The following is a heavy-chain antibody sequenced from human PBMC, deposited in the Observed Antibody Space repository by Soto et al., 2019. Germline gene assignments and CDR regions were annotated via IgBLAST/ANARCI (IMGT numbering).Heavy chain of an antibody. CDR2: SSPRGDTI. Sequence: VSLRLSCAASGFSLANYPMNWVRQTPGKGLEWISYSSPRGDTIYYADSVEGRFTISRDNARNSLSLHMSSLRDEDSALYYCAKGPHTNVGWPYYFESWGQGVPVTVSS. CDR3: AKGPHTNVGWPYYFES. D-gene: IGHD6-19*01. J-gene: IGHJ4*02. V-gene: IGHV3-48*02. CDR1: GFSLANYP.